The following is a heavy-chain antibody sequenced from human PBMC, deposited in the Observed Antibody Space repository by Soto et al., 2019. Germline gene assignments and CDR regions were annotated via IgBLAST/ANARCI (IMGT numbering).Heavy chain of an antibody. V-gene: IGHV4-34*01. J-gene: IGHJ5*02. CDR1: CGYFSDYY. CDR2: INHSGST. D-gene: IGHD5-18*01. Sequence: SETMSLTYAVYCGYFSDYYWSCIRQHPGKGLEWIGEINHSGSTNYNPSLKSRVTMSVDTSKNQFSLKLSSVSPALRLFLQMNSLRAGDTAVYYCERDQGRGYSFGYSNHWGQGTLVTVSS. CDR3: NSLRAGDTAVYYCERDQGRGYSFGYSNH.